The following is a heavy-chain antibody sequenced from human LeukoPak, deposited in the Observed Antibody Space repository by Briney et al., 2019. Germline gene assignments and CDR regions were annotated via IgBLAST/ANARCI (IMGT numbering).Heavy chain of an antibody. CDR3: ASDRPATENWYFDL. Sequence: SSETLSLTCTVSDGSISSYYWSWIRQPPGKGLEWIGYIYYSGSTNYNPSLKSRVTISVDTSKNQFSLKLSSVTAADTAVYYCASDRPATENWYFDLWGRGTLVTVSS. CDR1: DGSISSYY. V-gene: IGHV4-59*01. CDR2: IYYSGST. D-gene: IGHD1-26*01. J-gene: IGHJ2*01.